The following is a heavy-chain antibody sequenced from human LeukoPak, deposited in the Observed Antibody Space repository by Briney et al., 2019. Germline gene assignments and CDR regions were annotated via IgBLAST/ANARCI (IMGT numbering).Heavy chain of an antibody. V-gene: IGHV3-9*01. CDR3: AKDLVVPAADDFDY. Sequence: GKSLRLSCAGSGFTFDDYAMHWVRQAPGKGLEWVSGISWNSGNIGYADSVKGRFTISRDNSKNTLYLQMNSLRAEDTAVYYCAKDLVVPAADDFDYWGQGTLVTVSS. D-gene: IGHD2-2*01. CDR1: GFTFDDYA. CDR2: ISWNSGNI. J-gene: IGHJ4*02.